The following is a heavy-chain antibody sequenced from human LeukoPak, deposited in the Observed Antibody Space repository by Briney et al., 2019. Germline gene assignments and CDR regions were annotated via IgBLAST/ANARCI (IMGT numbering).Heavy chain of an antibody. V-gene: IGHV3-15*01. Sequence: PGGSLRLSCEASRITFSDAWMSWVRQVPGKGLEWIALLKSKTDGETSDYAAPVKGRFTVSRNDAENTLFLQMDSLKVDDTAVYYCIANLDYWGQGTLVTVSS. J-gene: IGHJ4*02. CDR1: RITFSDAW. D-gene: IGHD1-1*01. CDR2: LKSKTDGETS. CDR3: IANLDY.